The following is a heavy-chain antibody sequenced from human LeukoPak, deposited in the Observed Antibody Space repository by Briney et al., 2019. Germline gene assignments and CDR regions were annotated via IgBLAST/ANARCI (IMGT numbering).Heavy chain of an antibody. D-gene: IGHD6-19*01. Sequence: PGGSLRLSCAASGFTFSSYGMHWVRQAPGKGLEWVAFIRYDGSNKSYADSVKGRFTISRDNSKNTLYLQMNSLRAEDTAVYYCAKDVEGVAGTISYYYYYMDVWGKGTTVTISS. CDR2: IRYDGSNK. CDR1: GFTFSSYG. V-gene: IGHV3-30*02. CDR3: AKDVEGVAGTISYYYYYMDV. J-gene: IGHJ6*03.